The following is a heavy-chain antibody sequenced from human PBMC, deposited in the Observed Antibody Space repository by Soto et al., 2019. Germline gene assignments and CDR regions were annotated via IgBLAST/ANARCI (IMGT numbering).Heavy chain of an antibody. CDR1: GGSISSGDYY. D-gene: IGHD6-6*01. V-gene: IGHV4-30-4*01. Sequence: QVQLQESGPGLVKPSQTLSLTCTVSGGSISSGDYYWSWIRQPPGKGLEWIGYIYYSGSTHYNPSLKSRVTISVDTSKNQSSLKLSSVTAADTAVFYCASERPDGARLDPWGQGTLVTVSS. CDR2: IYYSGST. CDR3: ASERPDGARLDP. J-gene: IGHJ5*02.